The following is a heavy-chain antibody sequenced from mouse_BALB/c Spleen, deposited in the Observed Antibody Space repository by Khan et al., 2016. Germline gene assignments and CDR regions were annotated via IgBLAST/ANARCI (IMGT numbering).Heavy chain of an antibody. V-gene: IGHV3-2*02. D-gene: IGHD4-1*01. CDR1: GYSITSDYA. J-gene: IGHJ2*01. Sequence: EVQLQESGPGLVKPSQSLSLTCTVTGYSITSDYAWNWIRQFPGNKLEWMGYISNSGSTRYNPCLKSRISSTRDTSKNQFFLQLHSVTTEDTATYYCARSGPFYFDYWGQGTTVTVSS. CDR2: ISNSGST. CDR3: ARSGPFYFDY.